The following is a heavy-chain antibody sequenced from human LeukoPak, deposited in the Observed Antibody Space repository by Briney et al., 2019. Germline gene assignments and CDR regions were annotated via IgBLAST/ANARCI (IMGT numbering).Heavy chain of an antibody. J-gene: IGHJ5*02. CDR3: AKVGPRYCSGGSCSPPSWFDP. CDR2: ISGSGGTT. V-gene: IGHV3-23*01. Sequence: GGSLRLSCAASGFTFSGYAMSWVRQAPGKGLEWVSAISGSGGTTYYADSVKGRFTISRDNSKNTLYLQMNSLRAEDTAVYYCAKVGPRYCSGGSCSPPSWFDPWGQGTLVTVSS. CDR1: GFTFSGYA. D-gene: IGHD2-15*01.